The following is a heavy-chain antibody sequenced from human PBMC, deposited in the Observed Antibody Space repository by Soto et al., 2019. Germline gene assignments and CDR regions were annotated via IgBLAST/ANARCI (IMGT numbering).Heavy chain of an antibody. V-gene: IGHV1-24*01. CDR3: ATRGIVVVPAARYNWFDP. D-gene: IGHD2-2*01. CDR1: GYTLTELS. Sequence: ASVKVSCKVSGYTLTELSMHWVRQAPVKGLEWMGGFDPEDGETIYAQKFQGRVTMTEDTSTDTAYMELSSLRSEDTAVYYCATRGIVVVPAARYNWFDPWGQGTLVTLSS. J-gene: IGHJ5*02. CDR2: FDPEDGET.